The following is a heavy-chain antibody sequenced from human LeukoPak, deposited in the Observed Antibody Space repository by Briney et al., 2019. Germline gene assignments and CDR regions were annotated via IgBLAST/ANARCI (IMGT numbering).Heavy chain of an antibody. CDR3: ASCATYYYDSSGYCDAFDI. V-gene: IGHV4-34*01. J-gene: IGHJ3*02. CDR2: INHSGST. Sequence: SETLSLTCAVYGGSFSGYYWSWIRQPPGKGLEWNGEINHSGSTNYNPSLKSRVTISVDTSKNQFSLKLSSVTAADAAVYYCASCATYYYDSSGYCDAFDIWGQGTMVTVSS. CDR1: GGSFSGYY. D-gene: IGHD3-22*01.